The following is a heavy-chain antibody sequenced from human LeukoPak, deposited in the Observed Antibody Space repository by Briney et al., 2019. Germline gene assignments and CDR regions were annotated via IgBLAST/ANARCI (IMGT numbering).Heavy chain of an antibody. CDR2: INPNSGDT. J-gene: IGHJ3*02. CDR1: GYPFNDYY. V-gene: IGHV1-2*02. Sequence: ASVKVSCKACGYPFNDYYLHWVRQAPGQGLEWMGWINPNSGDTHFAQTFQDRVTLARDTSISSAYIELVRLVLDDAALYYCARIVAPPGHDAFDIWGQGTMVTVSS. CDR3: ARIVAPPGHDAFDI. D-gene: IGHD2-2*01.